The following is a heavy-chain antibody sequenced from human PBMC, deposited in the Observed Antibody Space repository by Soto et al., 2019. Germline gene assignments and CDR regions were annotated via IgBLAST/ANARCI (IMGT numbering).Heavy chain of an antibody. CDR1: GFSLSTSGVG. CDR2: IYWDDDK. D-gene: IGHD2-15*01. CDR3: AHRPSYCSGGSCYSGFDY. Sequence: QITLKESGPTLVKPTQTLTLTCTFSGFSLSTSGVGVGWIRQPPGKALEWLALIYWDDDKRYSPSPKSRLTSTKDTANNQVVLKMTNMDPVHTATSYCAHRPSYCSGGSCYSGFDYWGQGTLVTVSS. V-gene: IGHV2-5*02. J-gene: IGHJ4*02.